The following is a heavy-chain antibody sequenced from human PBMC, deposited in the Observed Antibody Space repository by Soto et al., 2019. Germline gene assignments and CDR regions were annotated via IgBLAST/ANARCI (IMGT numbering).Heavy chain of an antibody. CDR3: ARGRNSGYDYRLPFDY. J-gene: IGHJ4*02. CDR2: IYYSGST. D-gene: IGHD5-12*01. Sequence: QVQLQESGPGLVKPSQTLSLTCTVSGGSISSGGYYWSWIRQHPGKGLEWIGYIYYSGSTYYNPSLKSRVTISVDTSKNQFSLKLSSVTAADTAVYYCARGRNSGYDYRLPFDYWGQGTLVTVSS. V-gene: IGHV4-31*03. CDR1: GGSISSGGYY.